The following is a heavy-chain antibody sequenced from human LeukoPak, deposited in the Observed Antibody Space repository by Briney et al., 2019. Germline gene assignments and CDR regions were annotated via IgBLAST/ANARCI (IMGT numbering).Heavy chain of an antibody. CDR3: AKYSSSWYASDNWFAG. CDR2: IIPDGSKK. CDR1: GFTFSSYG. J-gene: IGHJ5*02. D-gene: IGHD6-13*01. Sequence: PGGSLSLSCTASGFTFSSYGMSWVRQAPGKGLEWLGNIIPDGSKKYYADSVKGRFTISRDTAKTSLYLHRDSLRAEDTALYYCAKYSSSWYASDNWFAGWGQRSLVTVSA. V-gene: IGHV3-7*01.